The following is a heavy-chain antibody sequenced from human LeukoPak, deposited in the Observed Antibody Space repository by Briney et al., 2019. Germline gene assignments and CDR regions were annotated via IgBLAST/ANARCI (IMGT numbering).Heavy chain of an antibody. CDR1: GYTFTAYY. J-gene: IGHJ4*02. D-gene: IGHD2-15*01. Sequence: ASVKVSCKASGYTFTAYYIHRVRQAPGQGLEWMGWINPNSGGTNYAQQFQGRVTMTRDTSITTVYMDLSRLGLDDTAVYYCARAFCSGASCLLGNYWGQGTLVTVSS. V-gene: IGHV1-2*02. CDR2: INPNSGGT. CDR3: ARAFCSGASCLLGNY.